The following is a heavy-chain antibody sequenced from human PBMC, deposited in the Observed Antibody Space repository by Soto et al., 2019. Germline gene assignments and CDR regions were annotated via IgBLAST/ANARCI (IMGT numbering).Heavy chain of an antibody. D-gene: IGHD3-22*01. Sequence: QVQLVQSGAEVKKPGSSVKVSCKSSGGTFSTYAISWVRQAPGQGLEWMGAVIPIFRSANYAQKFQGRVTINADEFTTTAYMELSSLRSDDTSIYFCARRDSKYDSAGYPPFDSWGQGTLVTVSS. CDR3: ARRDSKYDSAGYPPFDS. CDR2: VIPIFRSA. V-gene: IGHV1-69*01. CDR1: GGTFSTYA. J-gene: IGHJ5*01.